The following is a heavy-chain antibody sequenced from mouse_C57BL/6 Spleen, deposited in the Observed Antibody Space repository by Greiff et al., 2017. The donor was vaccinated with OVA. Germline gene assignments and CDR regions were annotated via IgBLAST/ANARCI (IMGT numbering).Heavy chain of an antibody. Sequence: VQLKESGPGLVAPSQSLSISCTVSGFSLTSYGVSWVRQPPGKGLEWLGVIWGDGSTNYYSALISRLSISTDNSKNQVFLKLNSLRTDDTATYYCAKTGYYSKHYFDYWGQGTTLTVSS. CDR1: GFSLTSYG. CDR3: AKTGYYSKHYFDY. D-gene: IGHD2-5*01. J-gene: IGHJ2*01. V-gene: IGHV2-3*01. CDR2: IWGDGST.